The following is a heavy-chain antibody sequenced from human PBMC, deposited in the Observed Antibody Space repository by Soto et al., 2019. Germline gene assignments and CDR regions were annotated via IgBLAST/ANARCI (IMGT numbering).Heavy chain of an antibody. Sequence: WASVKVSCKASGSRFTAHFMHWVRQAPGQGLEWMGWINPNSGDTNYSPKFQGRVTMTRDTSTVTVYMELRSLTSHDTAVYYCARGGSWYETWGQGTRVTVSS. CDR2: INPNSGDT. D-gene: IGHD6-13*01. V-gene: IGHV1-2*02. CDR1: GSRFTAHF. CDR3: ARGGSWYET. J-gene: IGHJ5*02.